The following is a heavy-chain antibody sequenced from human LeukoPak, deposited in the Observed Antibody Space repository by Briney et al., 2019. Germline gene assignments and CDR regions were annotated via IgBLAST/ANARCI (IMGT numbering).Heavy chain of an antibody. V-gene: IGHV3-21*01. CDR3: ARDSRGDGAIDY. D-gene: IGHD2-21*02. CDR1: GFTFSTYS. CDR2: ISSSSSYI. J-gene: IGHJ4*02. Sequence: GGSLRLSCAASGFTFSTYSMNWVRQAPGKGLEWVSSISSSSSYIYYAGSVKGRFTISRDNAKNSLYLQMNSLRAEDTAVYYCARDSRGDGAIDYWGQGTLVTVSS.